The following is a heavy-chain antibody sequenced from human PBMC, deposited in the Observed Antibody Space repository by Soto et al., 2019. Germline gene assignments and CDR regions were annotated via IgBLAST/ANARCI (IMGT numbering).Heavy chain of an antibody. Sequence: SETLSLTCAVSGGSISSGGYYWSWIRQHPGKGLEWIGYIYYSGSTYYNPSLKSRVTISVDTSKNQFSLKLSSVTAADTAVYYCARELRFGEDYYGMDVWGQGTTVPVSS. CDR1: GGSISSGGYY. D-gene: IGHD3-10*01. CDR3: ARELRFGEDYYGMDV. J-gene: IGHJ6*02. V-gene: IGHV4-31*11. CDR2: IYYSGST.